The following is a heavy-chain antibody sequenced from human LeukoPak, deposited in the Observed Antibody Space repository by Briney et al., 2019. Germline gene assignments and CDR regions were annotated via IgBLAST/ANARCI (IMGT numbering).Heavy chain of an antibody. J-gene: IGHJ4*02. Sequence: GGSLRLSCAASGFTFSSYWMHWVRHAPGKGLVWVSRINSDGSSTSYADSVKGRFTISRDNAKNTLYLQMNSLRADDTAVYYCARTAGHYDFWSGYFYYFDYWGQGTLVTVSS. CDR1: GFTFSSYW. V-gene: IGHV3-74*01. D-gene: IGHD3-3*01. CDR3: ARTAGHYDFWSGYFYYFDY. CDR2: INSDGSST.